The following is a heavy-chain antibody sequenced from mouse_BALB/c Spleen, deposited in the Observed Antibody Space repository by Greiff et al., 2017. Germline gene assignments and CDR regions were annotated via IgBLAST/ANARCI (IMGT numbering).Heavy chain of an antibody. Sequence: EVKLQESGPELGKPGASVKISCKASGYSFTGYNMYWVKQSHRKSLEWIGYIDPYNGGTSYNQKSKGKATLTVDKSSSTAYMHLNSLTSEDSAIYYCARRGDYDVGFAYWGQGTLVTVSA. CDR3: ARRGDYDVGFAY. CDR2: IDPYNGGT. CDR1: GYSFTGYN. J-gene: IGHJ3*01. D-gene: IGHD2-4*01. V-gene: IGHV1S135*01.